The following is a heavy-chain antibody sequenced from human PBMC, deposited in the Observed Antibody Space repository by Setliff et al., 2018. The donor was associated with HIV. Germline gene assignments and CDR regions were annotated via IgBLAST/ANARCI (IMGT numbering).Heavy chain of an antibody. J-gene: IGHJ4*02. V-gene: IGHV3-23*01. D-gene: IGHD3-22*01. CDR1: GFTFSTYS. CDR2: ISGGSP. CDR3: AKDLVYYDSSGDLDY. Sequence: GGSLRLSCEASGFTFSTYSMNWVRQAPGKGLEWVSSISGGSPYYTDSVKGRFTISRDNSKNTLYLQMNSLRAEDTAVYYCAKDLVYYDSSGDLDYWGQGTLVTVSS.